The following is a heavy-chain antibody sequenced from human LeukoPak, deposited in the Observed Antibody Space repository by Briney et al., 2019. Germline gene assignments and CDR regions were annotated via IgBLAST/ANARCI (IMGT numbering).Heavy chain of an antibody. D-gene: IGHD3-10*01. CDR1: GYTFTSYR. Sequence: ASVKVSCKASGYTFTSYRISWVRQAPGQGLEWMGWISVYNGNTNYAQKFQGRVTITTDESTSTAYMELSSLRSEDTAVYYCATRDESLVRGNYFQHWGQGTLVTVSS. CDR3: ATRDESLVRGNYFQH. J-gene: IGHJ1*01. CDR2: ISVYNGNT. V-gene: IGHV1-18*01.